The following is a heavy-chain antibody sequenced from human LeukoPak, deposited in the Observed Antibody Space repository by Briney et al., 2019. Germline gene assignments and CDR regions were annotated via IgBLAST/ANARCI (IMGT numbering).Heavy chain of an antibody. J-gene: IGHJ4*02. CDR2: VYHSGTT. CDR1: GGSISYHY. CDR3: AIPRRDTIFDH. D-gene: IGHD3-3*01. Sequence: SETLSLPCTVSGGSISYHYCNWIRQPPGKGLEWIGYVYHSGTTNYNPSLKSRVTISLDTSKNHFSLRLNSLTAADTAVYYCAIPRRDTIFDHWGQGALVSVSS. V-gene: IGHV4-59*11.